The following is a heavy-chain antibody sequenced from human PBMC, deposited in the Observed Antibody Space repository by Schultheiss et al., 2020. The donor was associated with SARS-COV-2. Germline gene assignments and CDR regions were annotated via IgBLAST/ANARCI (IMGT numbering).Heavy chain of an antibody. CDR1: GGSISSYY. CDR2: IYYSGST. D-gene: IGHD6-13*01. J-gene: IGHJ4*02. Sequence: SETLSLTCTVSGGSISSYYWSWIRQPPGKGLEWIGYIYYSGSTYYNPSLKSRVTISVDKSKNHFSLWLSSVTAADTAVYYCARRAAAGPFDYWGQGTLVTVSS. CDR3: ARRAAAGPFDY. V-gene: IGHV4-59*12.